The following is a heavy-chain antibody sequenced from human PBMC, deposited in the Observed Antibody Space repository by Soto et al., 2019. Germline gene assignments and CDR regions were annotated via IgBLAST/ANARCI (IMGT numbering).Heavy chain of an antibody. CDR1: GFTFSSYA. CDR3: AKAARDYTSSSGNDF. Sequence: VQLLESGGGLIQPGGSLRLSCAASGFTFSSYAISWVRQAPGKGLQWVSTITGSGASTYYADSVKGRFTISRDNSANTLYLQMHSLRAEDTAFYFCAKAARDYTSSSGNDFWGQGTLVTVSS. D-gene: IGHD6-6*01. J-gene: IGHJ4*02. V-gene: IGHV3-23*01. CDR2: ITGSGAST.